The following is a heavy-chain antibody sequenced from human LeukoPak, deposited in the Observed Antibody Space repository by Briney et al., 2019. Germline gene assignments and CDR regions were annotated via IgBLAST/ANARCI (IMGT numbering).Heavy chain of an antibody. CDR2: ISSDGSST. Sequence: GGSLRLSCAASSFTFRSYWMHWVRQAPGKGLVWVSRISSDGSSTSYSDSVKGRFTISRDNAKNTLYLQMNSLRVEDTALYYCLRGTASDDNQRLFDFWGQGTLVTVSS. CDR1: SFTFRSYW. D-gene: IGHD6-25*01. CDR3: LRGTASDDNQRLFDF. V-gene: IGHV3-74*01. J-gene: IGHJ4*02.